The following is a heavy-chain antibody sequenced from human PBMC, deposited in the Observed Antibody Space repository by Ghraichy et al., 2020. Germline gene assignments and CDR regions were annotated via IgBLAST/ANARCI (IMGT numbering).Heavy chain of an antibody. V-gene: IGHV3-66*01. CDR1: GFTVSSNY. J-gene: IGHJ6*02. D-gene: IGHD5-12*01. Sequence: GGSLRLSCAASGFTVSSNYMSWVRQAPGKGLEWVSVIYSGGSTYYADSVKGRFTISRDNSKNTLYLQMNSLRAEDTAVYYCARDSLVATILYYYYYGMDVWGQGTTVTVSS. CDR2: IYSGGST. CDR3: ARDSLVATILYYYYYGMDV.